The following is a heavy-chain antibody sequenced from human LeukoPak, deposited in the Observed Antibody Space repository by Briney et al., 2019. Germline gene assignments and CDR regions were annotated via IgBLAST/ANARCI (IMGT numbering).Heavy chain of an antibody. CDR1: GGSFSGYY. J-gene: IGHJ6*03. CDR2: INHSGST. Sequence: SETLSLTCAVYGGSFSGYYWSWIRQPPGKGLEWIGEINHSGSTNYNPSLKSRVTISVDTSKNQFSLKLSSVTAADTAVYYCARDPGGYSYGLYYYYMDVWGKGTTVTVSS. V-gene: IGHV4-34*01. CDR3: ARDPGGYSYGLYYYYMDV. D-gene: IGHD5-18*01.